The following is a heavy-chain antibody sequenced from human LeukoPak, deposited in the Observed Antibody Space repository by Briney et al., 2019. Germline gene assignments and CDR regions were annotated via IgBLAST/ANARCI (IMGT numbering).Heavy chain of an antibody. CDR3: AREAVPAAINYYYMDV. Sequence: GASVKVSCKASGGTLSSYAISWVRQAPGQGLEWMGGIIPIFGTANYAQKFQGRVTITADESTSTAYMELSSLRSEDTAVYYCAREAVPAAINYYYMDVWGKGTTVTVSS. V-gene: IGHV1-69*13. J-gene: IGHJ6*03. CDR1: GGTLSSYA. D-gene: IGHD2-2*02. CDR2: IIPIFGTA.